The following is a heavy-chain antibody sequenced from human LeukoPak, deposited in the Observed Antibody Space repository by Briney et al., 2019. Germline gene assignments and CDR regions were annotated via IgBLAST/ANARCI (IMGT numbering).Heavy chain of an antibody. V-gene: IGHV4-34*01. CDR2: INHSGST. CDR3: ASGGQGDGYSADEAFDF. CDR1: GGSFSGYY. Sequence: SETLSLTCAVYGGSFSGYYWSWIRQPPGKGLEWIGEINHSGSTNYNPSLKSRVTISVDTSKNQFSLQLNSVTPEDTAVYYCASGGQGDGYSADEAFDFWGQGTMVTVSS. D-gene: IGHD5-24*01. J-gene: IGHJ3*01.